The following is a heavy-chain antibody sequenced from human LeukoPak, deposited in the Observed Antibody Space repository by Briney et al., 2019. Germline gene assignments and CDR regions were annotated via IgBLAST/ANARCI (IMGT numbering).Heavy chain of an antibody. J-gene: IGHJ6*03. D-gene: IGHD3-16*01. CDR2: INHSGST. CDR3: ARVKDPGGYYYYYMDV. V-gene: IGHV4-34*01. CDR1: GGSFRGHY. Sequence: SETLSLTCAIYGGSFRGHYWSWIRQAPGKGLEWIGEINHSGSTNYNPSLKSRVAISVDTSKNQFSLKLTSVTAADTAVYYCARVKDPGGYYYYYMDVWGKGTTVTVSS.